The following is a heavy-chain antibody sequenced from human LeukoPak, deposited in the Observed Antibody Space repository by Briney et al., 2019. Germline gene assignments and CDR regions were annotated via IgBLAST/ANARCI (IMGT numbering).Heavy chain of an antibody. CDR2: INHSGST. J-gene: IGHJ6*03. CDR1: GGSFSGYY. V-gene: IGHV4-34*01. Sequence: PAETLSLTCAVYGGSFSGYYWSWIRQPPGKGLEWIGEINHSGSTNYSPSLKSRVTISVDTSKNQFSLKLSSVTAADTAVYYCARGRWSGSTPYYYYYYYMDVWGKGTTDTVSS. CDR3: ARGRWSGSTPYYYYYYYMDV. D-gene: IGHD3-3*01.